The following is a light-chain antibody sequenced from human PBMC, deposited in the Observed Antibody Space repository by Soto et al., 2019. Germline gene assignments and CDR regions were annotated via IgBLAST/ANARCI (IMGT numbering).Light chain of an antibody. CDR2: EVS. Sequence: QSVLTQPASVSGSPGQSITISCTGTSSDVGSYNFVSWYQQHPGKAPKLMIYEVSKRPSGVSNRFSGSKSGNTASLTISGLQAEDEADYYCCSYAGSSTFDVVFGGGTKLTVL. CDR1: SSDVGSYNF. V-gene: IGLV2-23*02. J-gene: IGLJ2*01. CDR3: CSYAGSSTFDVV.